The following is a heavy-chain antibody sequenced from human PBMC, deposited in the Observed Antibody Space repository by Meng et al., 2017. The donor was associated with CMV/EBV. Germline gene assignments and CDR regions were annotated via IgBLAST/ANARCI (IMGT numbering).Heavy chain of an antibody. V-gene: IGHV3-30*02. J-gene: IGHJ6*02. CDR2: IRYDGSNK. D-gene: IGHD3-3*01. Sequence: GESLKISCAASGFTFSSYGMHWVRQAPGKGLEWVAFIRYDGSNKYYADSVKGRFTISRDNSKNTLYLQMNSLRAEDTAVYYCAKDVSGTGDFWSGYSVYYGMDVWGQGTTVTVSS. CDR1: GFTFSSYG. CDR3: AKDVSGTGDFWSGYSVYYGMDV.